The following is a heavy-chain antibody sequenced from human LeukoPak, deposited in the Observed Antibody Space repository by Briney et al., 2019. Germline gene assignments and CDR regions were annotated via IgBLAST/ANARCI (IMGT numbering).Heavy chain of an antibody. D-gene: IGHD5-12*01. V-gene: IGHV3-30*04. Sequence: GSLRLSCAASGFTFSSYAMHWVRQAPGKGLEWVAVISYDGSNKYYADSVKGRFTISRDNSKNTLYLQMNSLRAEDTAVYYCARDGASSGYATLDYWGQGTLVTVSS. CDR3: ARDGASSGYATLDY. CDR2: ISYDGSNK. CDR1: GFTFSSYA. J-gene: IGHJ4*02.